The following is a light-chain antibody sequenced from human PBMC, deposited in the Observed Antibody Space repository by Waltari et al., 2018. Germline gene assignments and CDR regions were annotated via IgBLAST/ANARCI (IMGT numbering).Light chain of an antibody. CDR2: GAS. CDR1: QSIRSD. CDR3: QQYNDWPPTWT. V-gene: IGKV3-15*01. Sequence: IVMTQSPATLSVSPGERATLPCRASQSIRSDLAWYQQKPVQTPRLLIYGASTRATGIPARFSGSGSGTDFTLTISSLQSEDFAVYYCQQYNDWPPTWTFGQGTKVEI. J-gene: IGKJ1*01.